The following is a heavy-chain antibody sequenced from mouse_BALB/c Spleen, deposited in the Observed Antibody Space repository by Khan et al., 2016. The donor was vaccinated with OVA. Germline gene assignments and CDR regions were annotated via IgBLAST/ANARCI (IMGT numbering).Heavy chain of an antibody. J-gene: IGHJ3*01. CDR2: ISTGDTT. V-gene: IGHV5-6-5*01. Sequence: EVKLEESGGGLVKPGGSLKVSCAASGFTFSNYAMSWVRQTPEKRLEWVASISTGDTTYYPDSVKGRFTISRDNARNILYLQMSILRSDDTAMYYCARDYWFVYWGQGTLVTVSA. CDR3: ARDYWFVY. CDR1: GFTFSNYA.